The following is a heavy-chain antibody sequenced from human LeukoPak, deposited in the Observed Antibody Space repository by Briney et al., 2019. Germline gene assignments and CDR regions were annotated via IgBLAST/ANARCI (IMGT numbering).Heavy chain of an antibody. V-gene: IGHV3-43D*03. J-gene: IGHJ6*02. CDR1: GFTFSSYG. D-gene: IGHD3-10*01. Sequence: GGSLRLSCAASGFTFSSYGMHWVRQAPGKGLEWVSLTSWDGGSTYYADSVKGRFTISRDNSKNSLYLQMNSLRAEDTALYYCAKADHDMDRGVITGMDVWGQGTTVTVSS. CDR3: AKADHDMDRGVITGMDV. CDR2: TSWDGGST.